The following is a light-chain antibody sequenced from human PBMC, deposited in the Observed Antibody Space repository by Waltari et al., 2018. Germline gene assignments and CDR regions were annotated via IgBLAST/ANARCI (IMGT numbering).Light chain of an antibody. CDR1: SRDVGGNHL. J-gene: IGLJ3*02. CDR3: NSYTSGRTWV. V-gene: IGLV2-14*03. Sequence: QSALTQPASVSGSPGQPIIISCPGTSRDVGGNHLVSWFLHHPGKAPKLRIHDVNERPSGVSSRFSGSKSGNTASLTISGLQAEDEAIDYCNSYTSGRTWVFGGGTRLTVL. CDR2: DVN.